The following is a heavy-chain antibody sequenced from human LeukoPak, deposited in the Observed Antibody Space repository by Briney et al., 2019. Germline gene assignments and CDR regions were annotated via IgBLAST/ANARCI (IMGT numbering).Heavy chain of an antibody. D-gene: IGHD3-3*01. V-gene: IGHV4-4*07. J-gene: IGHJ4*02. CDR2: IYTSGST. Sequence: PSETLSLTCTVSGGSISNYYWSWIRQPAGKGLEWIGHIYTSGSTNYNPSLRSRVTISVDTSKNQFSLKLSSVTAADTAVYYCARETIFGVVIIWGYFDYWGQGTLVTVSS. CDR3: ARETIFGVVIIWGYFDY. CDR1: GGSISNYY.